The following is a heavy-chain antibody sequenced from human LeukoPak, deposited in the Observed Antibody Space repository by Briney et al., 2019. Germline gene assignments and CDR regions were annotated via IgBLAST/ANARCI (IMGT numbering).Heavy chain of an antibody. J-gene: IGHJ4*02. CDR3: ARDSGRGVAGNLDY. Sequence: SVKVSCKASGGTLSRYAISWVRQAPGQGLEWMGGIIPIFGTANYAQKFQGRVTITADESTSTAYMELSSLRSEDTAVYYCARDSGRGVAGNLDYWGQGTLVTVS. CDR1: GGTLSRYA. V-gene: IGHV1-69*13. CDR2: IIPIFGTA. D-gene: IGHD6-19*01.